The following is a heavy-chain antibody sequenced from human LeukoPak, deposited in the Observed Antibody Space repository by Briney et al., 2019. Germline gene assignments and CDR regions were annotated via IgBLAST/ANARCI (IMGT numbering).Heavy chain of an antibody. J-gene: IGHJ4*02. V-gene: IGHV3-66*02. Sequence: GGSLRLSCAASGFTDSSNYMSWVRQAPGKGLEWGSVIYSGGSTYYADSVKGRFTISRDNSKNTLYLQMNSLRAEDTAVYYCASRYCSGGSCFDFWGQGTRVTVSS. CDR1: GFTDSSNY. CDR2: IYSGGST. CDR3: ASRYCSGGSCFDF. D-gene: IGHD2-15*01.